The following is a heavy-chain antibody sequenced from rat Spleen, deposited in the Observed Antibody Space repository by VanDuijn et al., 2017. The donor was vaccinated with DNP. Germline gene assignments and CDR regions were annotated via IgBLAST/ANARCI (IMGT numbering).Heavy chain of an antibody. Sequence: EVQLVESGGDLVQPGRSLKLFCAASGFTFSDYAMAWVRQSPKKGLEWVATIIYDGSSTYYRDSVKGRFTISRDNAKSTLYLQMDSLRSEETATYYCARHVSTTAGHYAMDAWGQGTSVTVSS. J-gene: IGHJ4*01. CDR3: ARHVSTTAGHYAMDA. V-gene: IGHV5-7*01. CDR1: GFTFSDYA. CDR2: IIYDGSST. D-gene: IGHD1-2*01.